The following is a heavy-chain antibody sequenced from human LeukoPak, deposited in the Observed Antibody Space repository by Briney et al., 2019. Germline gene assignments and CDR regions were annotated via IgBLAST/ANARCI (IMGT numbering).Heavy chain of an antibody. Sequence: ASVKVSCKASGYTFAGYYVHWVRQAPGQGLEWMGWIKPNSGGTQYAQRFRGRVTMTRDTSITTAYMELTGLRSDDTAVYFGASAESHDYGETWGLGTLVTVSS. D-gene: IGHD4-17*01. J-gene: IGHJ4*02. CDR3: ASAESHDYGET. CDR2: IKPNSGGT. V-gene: IGHV1-2*02. CDR1: GYTFAGYY.